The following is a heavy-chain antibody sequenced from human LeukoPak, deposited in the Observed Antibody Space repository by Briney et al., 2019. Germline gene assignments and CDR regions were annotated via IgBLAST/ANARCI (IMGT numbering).Heavy chain of an antibody. D-gene: IGHD6-25*01. J-gene: IGHJ4*02. V-gene: IGHV4-34*01. Sequence: SETLSLTCAVYGGSFSGYYWSWIRKPPGKGLEWIGSIYYSGSTYYNPSLKSRVTISVDTSKNQFSLKLSSVTAADTAVYYCARVGSSGFDYWGQGTLVTVSS. CDR3: ARVGSSGFDY. CDR2: IYYSGST. CDR1: GGSFSGYY.